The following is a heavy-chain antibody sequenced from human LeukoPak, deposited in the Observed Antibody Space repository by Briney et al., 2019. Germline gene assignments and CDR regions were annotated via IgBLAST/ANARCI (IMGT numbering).Heavy chain of an antibody. CDR3: ARGLAAAGRYYYYYMDV. V-gene: IGHV1-8*03. D-gene: IGHD6-13*01. CDR2: MNPNSGNT. CDR1: GYTFTSYD. Sequence: ASVTVSCKASGYTFTSYDINWVRQAPGQGLEWMGWMNPNSGNTGYAQKFQGRVTITRNTSISTAYMELSSLRSEDTAVYYCARGLAAAGRYYYYYMDVWGKGTTVTVSS. J-gene: IGHJ6*03.